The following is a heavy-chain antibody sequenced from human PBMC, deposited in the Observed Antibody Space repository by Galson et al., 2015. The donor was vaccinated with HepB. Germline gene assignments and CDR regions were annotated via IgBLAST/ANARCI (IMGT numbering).Heavy chain of an antibody. J-gene: IGHJ4*02. CDR3: ARGGSGTKLDY. V-gene: IGHV3-30*14. CDR2: ISADGFNE. D-gene: IGHD3-16*01. CDR1: GFTFSSYS. Sequence: LRLSCAASGFTFSSYSLHWVRQAPGKGLEWVAVISADGFNESYADSVKDRFTISRDNSKKTLSLQMTSLKPEDTAVYFCARGGSGTKLDYWGQGTLVTVSS.